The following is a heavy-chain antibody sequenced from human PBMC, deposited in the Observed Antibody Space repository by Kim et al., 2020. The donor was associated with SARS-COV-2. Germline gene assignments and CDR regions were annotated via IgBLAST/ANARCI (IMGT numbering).Heavy chain of an antibody. CDR3: ARDHYDYVWGSYRYNY. J-gene: IGHJ4*01. V-gene: IGHV3-30*04. CDR1: GFTFSSYA. D-gene: IGHD3-16*02. CDR2: ISYDGSNK. Sequence: GGSLRLSCAASGFTFSSYAMHWVRQAPGKGLEWVAVISYDGSNKYYADSVKGRFTISRDNSKNTLYLQMNSLRAEDTAVYYCARDHYDYVWGSYRYNYWG.